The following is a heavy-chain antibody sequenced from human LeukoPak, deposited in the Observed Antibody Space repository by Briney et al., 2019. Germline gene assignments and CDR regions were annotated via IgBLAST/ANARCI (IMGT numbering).Heavy chain of an antibody. V-gene: IGHV1-3*01. CDR3: ARGAPIRVAVAATFDP. CDR2: INAANGNT. J-gene: IGHJ5*02. Sequence: ASVKVSCKASGYTFPSYFMHWVRQAPGQRLEWMGWINAANGNTQYSQKFQGRVTITRDTSASTAYMELSSLRSEDTAVYYCARGAPIRVAVAATFDPWGQGTLVTVPS. D-gene: IGHD6-19*01. CDR1: GYTFPSYF.